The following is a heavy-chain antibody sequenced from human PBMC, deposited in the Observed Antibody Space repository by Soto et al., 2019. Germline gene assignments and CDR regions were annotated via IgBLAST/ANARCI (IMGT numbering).Heavy chain of an antibody. D-gene: IGHD3-3*01. CDR2: MIPNSGTA. CDR3: ARSPYYDFWRGYRDHYYRYMDV. Sequence: EWMGGMIPNSGTAGYAQKFQGRVTMTADNSTSTAYMELSSLRSEDTAVYYCARSPYYDFWRGYRDHYYRYMDVGGKGATVTVSS. V-gene: IGHV1-69*06. J-gene: IGHJ6*03.